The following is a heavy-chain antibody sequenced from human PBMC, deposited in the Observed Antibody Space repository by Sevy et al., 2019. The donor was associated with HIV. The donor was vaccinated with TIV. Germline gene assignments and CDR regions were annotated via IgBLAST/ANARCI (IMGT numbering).Heavy chain of an antibody. CDR2: ISSSCSTI. V-gene: IGHV3-11*01. CDR3: ARGGQYCSSTSCPHYGMDV. CDR1: GFTFSDYY. D-gene: IGHD2-2*01. J-gene: IGHJ6*02. Sequence: GGSLRLSCAASGFTFSDYYMSWIRQAPGKGLEWVSYISSSCSTIYYADSVKGRFTISRDNAKNSLYLQMNSLRAEDTAVYYCARGGQYCSSTSCPHYGMDVWGQGTTVTVSS.